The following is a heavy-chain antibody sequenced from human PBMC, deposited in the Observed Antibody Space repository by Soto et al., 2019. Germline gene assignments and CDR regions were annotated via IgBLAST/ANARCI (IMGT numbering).Heavy chain of an antibody. J-gene: IGHJ3*02. Sequence: QVQLVESGGGVVQPGRSLRLSCAASGFTFSSYGMHWVRQAPGKGLEWVAVIWYDGSNKYYADSVKGRFTISRDNSKNTLYLQMNSLRAEDTAVYYCATVFRAHDAFYIWGQGTMVTVSS. D-gene: IGHD3-10*01. CDR3: ATVFRAHDAFYI. CDR2: IWYDGSNK. V-gene: IGHV3-33*01. CDR1: GFTFSSYG.